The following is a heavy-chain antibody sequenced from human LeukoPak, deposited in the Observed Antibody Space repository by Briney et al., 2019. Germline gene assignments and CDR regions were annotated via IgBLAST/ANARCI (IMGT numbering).Heavy chain of an antibody. CDR1: GFTFSSYT. CDR2: ISGSSTYT. Sequence: GALRLSCAASGFTFSSYTMNWVRQAPGKGLEWVSSISGSSTYTFYADSVMGRFTISRDNAKNTLYLQMNSLRAEDTAVYYCAKDRRGYCSGGSCYGVDYWGQGTLVTVSS. CDR3: AKDRRGYCSGGSCYGVDY. D-gene: IGHD2-15*01. J-gene: IGHJ4*02. V-gene: IGHV3-21*01.